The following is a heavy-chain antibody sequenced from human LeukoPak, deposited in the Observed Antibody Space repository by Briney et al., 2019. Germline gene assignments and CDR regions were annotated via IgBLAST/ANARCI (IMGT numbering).Heavy chain of an antibody. D-gene: IGHD3-22*01. Sequence: SETLFLTCTVSGGSISSYYWSWIRQPPGKGLEWIGYIYYSGSTNYNPSLKSRVTISVDTSKNQFSLKLSSVTAADTAVYYCARFSASSGYHNAFDIWGQGTMVTVSS. CDR1: GGSISSYY. CDR3: ARFSASSGYHNAFDI. V-gene: IGHV4-59*01. J-gene: IGHJ3*02. CDR2: IYYSGST.